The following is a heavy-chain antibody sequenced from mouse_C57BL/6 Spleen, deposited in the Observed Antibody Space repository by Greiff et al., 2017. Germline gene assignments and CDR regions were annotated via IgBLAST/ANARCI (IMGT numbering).Heavy chain of an antibody. V-gene: IGHV1-54*01. J-gene: IGHJ1*03. Sequence: VQLQQSGAELVRPGTSVKVSCKASGYAFTNYLIEWVKQRPGQGLEWIGVINPGSGGTNYNEKFKGKATLTADKSSSTAYMQLSSLTSEDSAVYFCARSGYGSSGGYFDVWGTGTTVTVSS. CDR2: INPGSGGT. CDR3: ARSGYGSSGGYFDV. D-gene: IGHD1-1*01. CDR1: GYAFTNYL.